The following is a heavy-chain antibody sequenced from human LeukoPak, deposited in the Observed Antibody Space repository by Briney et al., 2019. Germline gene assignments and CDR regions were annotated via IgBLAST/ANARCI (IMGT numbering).Heavy chain of an antibody. Sequence: ASVKVSCKASGYTFTSYGISWVRQAPGQGLEWMGWISAYNGNTNYAQKLQGRVTMTTDTSTSTAYMELRSLRSDDTAVYYCARDPSSGWYVGWFDPWGQGTLVTVSS. CDR3: ARDPSSGWYVGWFDP. J-gene: IGHJ5*02. CDR2: ISAYNGNT. D-gene: IGHD6-19*01. CDR1: GYTFTSYG. V-gene: IGHV1-18*01.